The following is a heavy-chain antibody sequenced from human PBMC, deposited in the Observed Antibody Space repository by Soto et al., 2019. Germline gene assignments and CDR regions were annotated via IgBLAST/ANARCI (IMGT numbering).Heavy chain of an antibody. CDR1: GFTFSSYG. D-gene: IGHD1-26*01. Sequence: QVQLVESGGGVVQPGRSLRLSCAASGFTFSSYGMHWARQAPGKGLEWVAVISFDGSSKYYADSVKGRFTISRDNSKSTLYLQMNSLRAEDTAVYYCAKSGLVGATWVDYWGQGTLVTVAS. V-gene: IGHV3-30*18. CDR3: AKSGLVGATWVDY. J-gene: IGHJ4*02. CDR2: ISFDGSSK.